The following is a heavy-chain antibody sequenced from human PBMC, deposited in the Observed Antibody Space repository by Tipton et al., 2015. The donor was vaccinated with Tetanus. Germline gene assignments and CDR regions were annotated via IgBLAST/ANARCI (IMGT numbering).Heavy chain of an antibody. CDR1: GDFASLSY. Sequence: TLSLTCTVSGDFASLSYWSWIRQPVGRSLEWLGRISTSGNTHYNPSLKGRVTMSLDTPKKQFSLTLTSVTAEDTAVYYCARGLFCANGICPALLFDPWGQGTQVTVSS. CDR2: ISTSGNT. J-gene: IGHJ5*02. V-gene: IGHV4-4*07. CDR3: ARGLFCANGICPALLFDP. D-gene: IGHD2-8*01.